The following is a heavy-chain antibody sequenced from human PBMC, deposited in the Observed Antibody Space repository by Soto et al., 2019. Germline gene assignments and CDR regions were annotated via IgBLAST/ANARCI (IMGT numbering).Heavy chain of an antibody. CDR2: IRSKAYGGTT. V-gene: IGHV3-49*03. CDR3: TRDPKYYDFWSSNQKWVY. Sequence: GGSLRLSCTASGFTFGDYAMSWFRQAPGKGLEWVGFIRSKAYGGTTEYAASVKGRFTISRDDSKSIAYLQMNSLKTEDTAVHYCTRDPKYYDFWSSNQKWVYRGQGTLVTVSS. D-gene: IGHD3-3*01. CDR1: GFTFGDYA. J-gene: IGHJ4*02.